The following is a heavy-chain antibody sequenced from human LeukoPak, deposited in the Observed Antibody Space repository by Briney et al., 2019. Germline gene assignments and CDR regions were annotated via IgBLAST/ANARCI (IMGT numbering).Heavy chain of an antibody. CDR3: ARSRRSWSTFDY. CDR1: GYSISSGFY. CDR2: IYHSGST. Sequence: SETLSLTCTVSGYSISSGFYWGLIRQPPGKGLEWIGSIYHSGSTYYNPSLKSRVTISVDTSKNQFSLKLTSVAAADTAVYYCARSRRSWSTFDYWGQGTLVTVSS. V-gene: IGHV4-38-2*02. J-gene: IGHJ4*02. D-gene: IGHD6-13*01.